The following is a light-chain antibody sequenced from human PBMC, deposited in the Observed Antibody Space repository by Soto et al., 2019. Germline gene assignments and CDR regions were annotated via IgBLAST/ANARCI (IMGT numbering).Light chain of an antibody. CDR1: QSVSSY. Sequence: EIVLTQSPATLSLSPWERATLSCWASQSVSSYLAWYQQKPGQAPRLLIYDASNRATGIPARFSGSGSGTDFTLTISSLEPEDFAVYYCQQRGNRPPWTFGQGTKVDI. CDR2: DAS. J-gene: IGKJ1*01. CDR3: QQRGNRPPWT. V-gene: IGKV3-11*01.